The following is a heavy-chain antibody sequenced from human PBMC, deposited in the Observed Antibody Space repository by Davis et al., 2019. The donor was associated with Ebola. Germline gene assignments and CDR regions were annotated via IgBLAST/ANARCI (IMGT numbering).Heavy chain of an antibody. CDR2: ISGSGGST. D-gene: IGHD2-15*01. CDR1: GFTFSSYA. V-gene: IGHV3-23*01. J-gene: IGHJ4*02. CDR3: SKVHEYCSGGSCLLSGGGD. Sequence: PGGSLRLSCAASGFTFSSYAMSWVRQAPGKGLEWVSAISGSGGSTYYADSVKGRFTISRDNSKNTLYLQMNSLRAEDTAVYYCSKVHEYCSGGSCLLSGGGDWGQGTLVTVSS.